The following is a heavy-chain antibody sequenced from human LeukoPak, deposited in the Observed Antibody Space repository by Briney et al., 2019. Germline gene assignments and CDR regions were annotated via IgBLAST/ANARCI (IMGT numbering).Heavy chain of an antibody. CDR2: ISWNSGSI. J-gene: IGHJ6*02. CDR1: GFTFDDYA. Sequence: GGSLRLSCAASGFTFDDYAMHWVRHAPGKGLEWVSGISWNSGSIGYADSVKGRFTISRDNAKNSLYLQMNSLRAEDTALYYCAKDITSRYYGSGSYRYYYGMDVWGQGTTVTVSS. D-gene: IGHD3-10*01. CDR3: AKDITSRYYGSGSYRYYYGMDV. V-gene: IGHV3-9*01.